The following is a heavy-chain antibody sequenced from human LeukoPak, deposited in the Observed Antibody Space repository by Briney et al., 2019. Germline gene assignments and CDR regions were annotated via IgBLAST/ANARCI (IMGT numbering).Heavy chain of an antibody. CDR3: ARETLPLMYYYDSSGYYSGAFDI. CDR1: GGSISRYY. D-gene: IGHD3-22*01. CDR2: IYYSGST. V-gene: IGHV4-59*01. Sequence: SETLSLTCTVSGGSISRYYWSWIRQPPGKGLEWIGYIYYSGSTNYNPSLKSRVTISVDTSKNQFSLKLSSVTAADTAVYYCARETLPLMYYYDSSGYYSGAFDIWGQGTMVTVSS. J-gene: IGHJ3*02.